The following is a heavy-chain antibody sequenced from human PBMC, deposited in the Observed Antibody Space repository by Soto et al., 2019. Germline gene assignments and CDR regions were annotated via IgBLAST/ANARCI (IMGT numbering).Heavy chain of an antibody. J-gene: IGHJ6*02. CDR3: ARGTVVVTAIRRYYYGMDV. CDR2: IIPIFGTA. Sequence: GASVKVSCKASGGTFSSYAISWVRQAPGQGLEWMGGIIPIFGTANYAQKFQGRATITADESTSTAYMELSSLRSEDTAVYYCARGTVVVTAIRRYYYGMDVWGQGTTVTVSS. V-gene: IGHV1-69*13. D-gene: IGHD2-21*02. CDR1: GGTFSSYA.